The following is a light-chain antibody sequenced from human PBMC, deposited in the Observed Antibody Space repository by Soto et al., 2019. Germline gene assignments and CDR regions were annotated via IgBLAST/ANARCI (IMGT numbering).Light chain of an antibody. CDR1: SSDVGAYDY. Sequence: QSVLTQPASVSGSPGQSIAISCTGISSDVGAYDYVSWYQQRPGKAPKLMIYDVTHRPSGISDRFSGSRSGNSASLTISGLQSEDEADYYCTSYRSSTLFVFGTGTKLTVL. V-gene: IGLV2-14*03. CDR3: TSYRSSTLFV. CDR2: DVT. J-gene: IGLJ1*01.